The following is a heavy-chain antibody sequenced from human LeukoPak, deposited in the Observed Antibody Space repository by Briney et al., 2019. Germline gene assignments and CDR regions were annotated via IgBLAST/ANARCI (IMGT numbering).Heavy chain of an antibody. J-gene: IGHJ4*02. V-gene: IGHV1-69*04. CDR1: GGTFSSYV. CDR2: IIPILGIA. Sequence: GASVKVSCKASGGTFSSYVISWVRQAPGQGLEWMGRIIPILGIANYAQKFQGRVTITADKSTSTAYMELSSLRSEDTAVCYCARGGFRDGYIIDYWGQGTLVTVSS. CDR3: ARGGFRDGYIIDY. D-gene: IGHD5-24*01.